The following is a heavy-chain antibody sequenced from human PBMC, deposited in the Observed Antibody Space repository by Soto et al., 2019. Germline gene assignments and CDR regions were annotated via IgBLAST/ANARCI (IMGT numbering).Heavy chain of an antibody. V-gene: IGHV4-61*08. J-gene: IGHJ4*02. Sequence: SETLSLTCTVSGGSISSGGYYWSWIRQHPGKGLEWIGYIYYSGSTNYNPSLKSRVTISVDTSKNQFSLKLSSVTAADTAVYYCATDSGYGGIDYWGQGTLVTVSS. CDR2: IYYSGST. CDR3: ATDSGYGGIDY. CDR1: GGSISSGGYY. D-gene: IGHD5-12*01.